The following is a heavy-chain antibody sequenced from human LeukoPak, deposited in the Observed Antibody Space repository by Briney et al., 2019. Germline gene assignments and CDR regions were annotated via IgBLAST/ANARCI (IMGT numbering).Heavy chain of an antibody. V-gene: IGHV4-39*02. Sequence: SETLSLTCTVSGYSIRNSNYYWAWIRQPLGKGLEWIANVYHSGSTDYNPSLESRVTISVDTSKNHFSLKLTSVTAADTAVYFCAGRSLHFYDGSGYSQDTFFDYWGRGMLVTVSS. CDR3: AGRSLHFYDGSGYSQDTFFDY. J-gene: IGHJ4*02. CDR1: GYSIRNSNYY. D-gene: IGHD3-22*01. CDR2: VYHSGST.